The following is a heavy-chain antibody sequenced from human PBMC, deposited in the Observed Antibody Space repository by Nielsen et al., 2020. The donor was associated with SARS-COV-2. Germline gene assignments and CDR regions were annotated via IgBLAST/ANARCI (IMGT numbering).Heavy chain of an antibody. D-gene: IGHD4-17*01. CDR3: ARDRHGDGDYCYGMDV. V-gene: IGHV4-31*03. J-gene: IGHJ6*02. CDR1: GGSISSGGYY. Sequence: SETLSLTCTVSGGSISSGGYYWSWIRQHPGKGLEWIGYIYYSGSTYYNPSLKSRVTISVDTSKNQFSLKLSSVTAADTAVYYCARDRHGDGDYCYGMDVWGQGTTVTVSS. CDR2: IYYSGST.